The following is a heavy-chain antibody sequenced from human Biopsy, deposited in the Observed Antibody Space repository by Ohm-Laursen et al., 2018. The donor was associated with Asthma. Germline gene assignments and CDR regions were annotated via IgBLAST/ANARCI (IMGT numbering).Heavy chain of an antibody. V-gene: IGHV4-39*01. Sequence: SDTLSLTCTVSGGSMSSSSYYWGWIRQPPGKGLEWMGNISYTGSAYPNPSLKSRVTISVNTSKNHYSLKLSSETAADTAVYYCARHWDWGSFFDYWGQGTPVTVSS. CDR1: GGSMSSSSYY. J-gene: IGHJ4*02. CDR2: ISYTGSA. CDR3: ARHWDWGSFFDY. D-gene: IGHD7-27*01.